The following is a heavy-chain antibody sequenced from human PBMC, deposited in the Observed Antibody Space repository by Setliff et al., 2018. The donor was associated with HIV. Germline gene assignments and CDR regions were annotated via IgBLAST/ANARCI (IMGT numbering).Heavy chain of an antibody. V-gene: IGHV1-69*13. CDR1: GGTLSNYV. Sequence: SVKVSCKTSGGTLSNYVITWVRQAPGQGLEWMGMIIPMYNIPAYAQKFQGRVTFTADESTSTAYMELSSLSSEGTAVYYCGRDQTGVAAAAFGGGSAWSDEGFDIWGQGTMVTVSS. J-gene: IGHJ3*02. CDR2: IIPMYNIP. D-gene: IGHD6-13*01. CDR3: GRDQTGVAAAAFGGGSAWSDEGFDI.